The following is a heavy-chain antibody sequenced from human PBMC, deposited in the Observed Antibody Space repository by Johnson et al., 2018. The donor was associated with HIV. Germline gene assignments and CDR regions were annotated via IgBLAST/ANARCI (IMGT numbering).Heavy chain of an antibody. V-gene: IGHV3-30*04. CDR2: ISYDGSNK. CDR1: GFTFSSYA. CDR3: AKDESDAFEI. J-gene: IGHJ3*02. Sequence: QVQLVESGGGVVQPGRSLRLSCAASGFTFSSYAMHWVRQAPGKGLEWVAVISYDGSNKYYADSVKGRFTISRDNSKNTLHLQMNSLRAGDTAVYYCAKDESDAFEIWGQGTMVTVSS.